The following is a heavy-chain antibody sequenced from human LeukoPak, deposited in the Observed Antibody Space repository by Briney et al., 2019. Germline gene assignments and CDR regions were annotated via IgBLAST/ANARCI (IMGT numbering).Heavy chain of an antibody. V-gene: IGHV5-51*01. CDR1: GYSFTSYW. CDR2: IYPGDSDT. CDR3: ARPRYYYDSSGYYFDY. J-gene: IGHJ4*02. D-gene: IGHD3-22*01. Sequence: GESLKISCKGSGYSFTSYWIGWVRQMPGKGLEWMGIIYPGDSDTRYSPSFQGQVSISADKSISTAYLQWSSLKASDTAMYYCARPRYYYDSSGYYFDYWGQGTMVTHSS.